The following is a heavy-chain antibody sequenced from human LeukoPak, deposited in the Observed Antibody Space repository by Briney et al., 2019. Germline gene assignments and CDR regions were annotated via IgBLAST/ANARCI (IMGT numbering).Heavy chain of an antibody. CDR2: ISSSSSYI. CDR3: ARDNSGSYRPYWFDY. Sequence: PGGSLRLSCAASGFTFSSYSMNWVRQAPGKGLEWVSSISSSSSYIYYADSVKGRFTISRDNAKNSLYLQMNSLRAEDTAVYYCARDNSGSYRPYWFDYWGQGTLVTVSS. CDR1: GFTFSSYS. J-gene: IGHJ4*02. D-gene: IGHD1-26*01. V-gene: IGHV3-21*01.